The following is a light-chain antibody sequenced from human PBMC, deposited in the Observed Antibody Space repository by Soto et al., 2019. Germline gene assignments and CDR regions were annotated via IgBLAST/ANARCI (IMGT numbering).Light chain of an antibody. CDR2: KAS. Sequence: DSQVTQSPPSPTPLLVDRVTLTSRASQSISSWLAWYQQKPGKAPKLLIYKASSLESGVPSRFSGSGSGTEFTLTISSLQPDDFATYYCQQANSYSPTFGQGTKVDIK. J-gene: IGKJ1*01. CDR3: QQANSYSPT. CDR1: QSISSW. V-gene: IGKV1-5*03.